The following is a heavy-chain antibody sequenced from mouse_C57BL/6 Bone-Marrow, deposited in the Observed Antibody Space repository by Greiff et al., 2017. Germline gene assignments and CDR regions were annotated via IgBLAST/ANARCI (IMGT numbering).Heavy chain of an antibody. CDR2: ISYDGSN. V-gene: IGHV3-6*01. CDR3: AREKVIMDY. D-gene: IGHD2-13*01. CDR1: GYSITSGYY. J-gene: IGHJ4*01. Sequence: EVKLQESGPGLVKPSQSLSLTCSVTGYSITSGYYWNWIRQFPGNKLEWMGYISYDGSNNYNPSLKNRISITRDTSKNQFFLKLNSVTTEDTATYYCAREKVIMDYWGQGTSVTVSS.